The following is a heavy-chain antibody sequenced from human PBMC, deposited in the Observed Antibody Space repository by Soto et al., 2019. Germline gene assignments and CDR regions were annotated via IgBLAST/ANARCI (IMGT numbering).Heavy chain of an antibody. CDR1: GFTLTTYY. V-gene: IGHV1-46*01. Sequence: GGSVKVCFKTCGFTLTTYYIHLVRQAPGQGLEWMGMIDPSGGSTTYAQKFQGRITMTSDMSTSTVYMELSSLRSEDTAVYYCARVPYDTTGYYAFWGQGTLVTVSS. J-gene: IGHJ4*02. CDR2: IDPSGGST. CDR3: ARVPYDTTGYYAF. D-gene: IGHD3-22*01.